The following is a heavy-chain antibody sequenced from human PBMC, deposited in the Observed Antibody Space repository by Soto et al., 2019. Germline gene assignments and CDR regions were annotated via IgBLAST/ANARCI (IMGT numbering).Heavy chain of an antibody. CDR3: ASRFFDR. J-gene: IGHJ4*02. V-gene: IGHV4-39*01. CDR1: GGSISSSSYY. CDR2: IYHSGST. Sequence: SETLSLTCTVSGGSISSSSYYWGWIRQPPGKGLEWIGSIYHSGSTYYNPSLKSRVTISVDTSKNQFSLKLSSVTAADTAVYYCASRFFDRWGQGTLVTVSS.